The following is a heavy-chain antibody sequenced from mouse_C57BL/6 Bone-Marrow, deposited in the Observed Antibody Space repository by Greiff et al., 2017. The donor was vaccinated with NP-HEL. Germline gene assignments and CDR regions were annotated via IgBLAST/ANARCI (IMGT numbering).Heavy chain of an antibody. Sequence: QVHVKQPGAELVKPGASVKMSCKASGYTFTSYWITWVKQRPGQGLEWIGDIYPGSGSTNYNEKFKSKATLTVDTSSSTAYMQLSSLTSEDSAVYYCARRHYGSSYGGYWYFDVWGTGTTVTVSS. J-gene: IGHJ1*03. D-gene: IGHD1-1*01. CDR1: GYTFTSYW. CDR3: ARRHYGSSYGGYWYFDV. CDR2: IYPGSGST. V-gene: IGHV1-55*01.